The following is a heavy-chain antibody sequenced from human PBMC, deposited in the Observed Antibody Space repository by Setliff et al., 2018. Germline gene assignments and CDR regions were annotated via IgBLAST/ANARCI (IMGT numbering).Heavy chain of an antibody. Sequence: ETLRLSCAASGFTFSSYAMSWVRQTPGKGLEWVSSITGSGGGTYYADSVKGRFTISRDNSRNTLYLQMKSLRAEDTAIYYCATSTITTYYFDYWGHGTLVTVSS. CDR3: ATSTITTYYFDY. CDR2: ITGSGGGT. D-gene: IGHD4-4*01. J-gene: IGHJ4*01. CDR1: GFTFSSYA. V-gene: IGHV3-23*01.